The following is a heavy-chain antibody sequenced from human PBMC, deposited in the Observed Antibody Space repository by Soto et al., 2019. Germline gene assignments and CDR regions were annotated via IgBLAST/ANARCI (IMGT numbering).Heavy chain of an antibody. CDR1: GGSISSYY. Sequence: SETLSLTCTVSGGSISSYYWSWIRQPAGKGLEWIGRIYTSGSTNYNPSLKSRVTMSVDTSKNQFSLKLSSVTAADTAVYYCARGMNSDFWSGYYSPYYFDYWGQGTLVTVSS. D-gene: IGHD3-3*01. J-gene: IGHJ4*02. CDR3: ARGMNSDFWSGYYSPYYFDY. CDR2: IYTSGST. V-gene: IGHV4-4*07.